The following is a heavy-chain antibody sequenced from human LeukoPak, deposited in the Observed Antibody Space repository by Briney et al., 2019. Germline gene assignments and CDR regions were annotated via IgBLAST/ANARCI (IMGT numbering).Heavy chain of an antibody. D-gene: IGHD2-2*01. CDR2: ISSSSYI. J-gene: IGHJ5*02. CDR3: ARDFCSSTSCYPLPYNWFDP. V-gene: IGHV3-21*01. Sequence: GGSLRLSCAASGFTFSSYSMNWVRQAPGKGLEWVSSISSSSYIYYADSVKGRFTISRDNARNSLYLQMNSLRAEDTAVYYCARDFCSSTSCYPLPYNWFDPWGQGTLVTVSS. CDR1: GFTFSSYS.